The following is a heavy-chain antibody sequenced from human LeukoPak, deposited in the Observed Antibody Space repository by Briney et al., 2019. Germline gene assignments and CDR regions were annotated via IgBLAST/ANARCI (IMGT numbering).Heavy chain of an antibody. CDR2: IGGSGDST. V-gene: IGHV3-23*01. CDR3: AKEEGIKWLRSAIDY. CDR1: GFTFSGYS. Sequence: AGGSLRLSCAASGFTFSGYSMSWVRQAPGKGLEWVSSIGGSGDSTYYADSVKGRFTISRDNSKNTLYLQMNSLRAEDTAVYYCAKEEGIKWLRSAIDYWGQGTLVTVSS. J-gene: IGHJ4*02. D-gene: IGHD5-12*01.